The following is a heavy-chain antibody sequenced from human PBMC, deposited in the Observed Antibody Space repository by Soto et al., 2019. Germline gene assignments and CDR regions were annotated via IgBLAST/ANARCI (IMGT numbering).Heavy chain of an antibody. CDR1: GGSISSGGYY. D-gene: IGHD6-13*01. V-gene: IGHV4-31*03. J-gene: IGHJ4*02. Sequence: PSETLSLTCTVSGGSISSGGYYWSWIRQHPGKGLEWIGYIYYSGSTYYNPSLKSRVTISVDTSKNQFSLKLSSVTAADTAVYYCARVPPRYSKTYDYWGQGTLVTVSS. CDR3: ARVPPRYSKTYDY. CDR2: IYYSGST.